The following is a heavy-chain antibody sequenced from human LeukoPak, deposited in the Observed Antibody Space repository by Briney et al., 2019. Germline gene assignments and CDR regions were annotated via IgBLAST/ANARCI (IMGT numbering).Heavy chain of an antibody. D-gene: IGHD3-16*02. V-gene: IGHV7-4-1*02. Sequence: ASVKVSCKASGYRSTNYAMNWVRQAPGQGLEWMGWINTNTGNPAYAQGFAGRFVFSLDTSVSTAYLQVSGLKAEDSAVYYCARESGYTNTHDAFDIWGQGTMVTVS. J-gene: IGHJ3*02. CDR1: GYRSTNYA. CDR3: ARESGYTNTHDAFDI. CDR2: INTNTGNP.